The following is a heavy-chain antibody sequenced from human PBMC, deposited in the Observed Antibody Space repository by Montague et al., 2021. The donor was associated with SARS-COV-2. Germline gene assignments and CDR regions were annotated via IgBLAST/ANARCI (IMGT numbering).Heavy chain of an antibody. Sequence: SETLTLTCTVSIRSSRYYWDWVRQPPLKGLEWIASLYYTWGAFYXPSLMSRVTKSFDTSKNQISLNLASVTAADTAVYYCAREFEGYFDLWGRGTLVMVSS. J-gene: IGHJ2*01. V-gene: IGHV4-39*07. CDR3: AREFEGYFDL. CDR2: LYYTWGA. D-gene: IGHD3-10*01. CDR1: IRSSRYY.